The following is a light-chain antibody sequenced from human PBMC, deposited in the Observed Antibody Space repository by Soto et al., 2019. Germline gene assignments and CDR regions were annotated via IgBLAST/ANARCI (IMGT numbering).Light chain of an antibody. CDR2: SSN. CDR1: SSNVGSNS. J-gene: IGLJ2*01. Sequence: QYVLTQPPSASGTLGQRVTISCSGSSSNVGSNSVNWYQQLPGTAPKLLMYSSNQRPSGVPDRFSGSKSGTSASLAISGLQSEDEADYYCAAWDDRLNGVVFGGGSKLTVL. V-gene: IGLV1-44*01. CDR3: AAWDDRLNGVV.